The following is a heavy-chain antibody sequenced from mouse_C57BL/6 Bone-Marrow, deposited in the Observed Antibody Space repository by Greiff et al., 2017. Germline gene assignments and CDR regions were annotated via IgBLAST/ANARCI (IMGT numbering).Heavy chain of an antibody. V-gene: IGHV1-54*01. CDR3: ASSVVTRYAIDY. CDR1: GYAFTNYL. J-gene: IGHJ4*01. CDR2: INPGSGGT. D-gene: IGHD2-2*01. Sequence: QVQLKESGAELVRPGTSVKVSCKASGYAFTNYLIEWVKQRPGQGLEWIGVINPGSGGTNYNEKFKGKATLPADKSSSTAYMQLSSLTSEDSAVYFCASSVVTRYAIDYWGQGTSVTVSS.